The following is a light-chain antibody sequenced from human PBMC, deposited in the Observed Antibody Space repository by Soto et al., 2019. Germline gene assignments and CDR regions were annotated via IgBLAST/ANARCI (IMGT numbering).Light chain of an antibody. CDR2: DAA. CDR3: QQRSDWPLT. V-gene: IGKV3-11*01. CDR1: QSVSGY. J-gene: IGKJ4*01. Sequence: EIVLTQSPATLSLSPGERATLSCRASQSVSGYLVWYQQKPGQAPRPLIFDAANRGTGIPARFSGSRSGTDFTLSISSLEPEDFAVYYCQQRSDWPLTFGGGTKVEI.